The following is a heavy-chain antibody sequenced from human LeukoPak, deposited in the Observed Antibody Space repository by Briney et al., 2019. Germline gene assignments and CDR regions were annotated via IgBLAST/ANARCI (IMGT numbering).Heavy chain of an antibody. Sequence: ASVKVSCKASGYTFTGYYMHWVRQAPGQGLEWMGRINPNSGGTNYAQKFQGRVTMTRDTSISTAYMELSRLRSDDTAVYYCARGPTPPYWDYYYYMDVWGKGTTVTVSS. J-gene: IGHJ6*03. V-gene: IGHV1-2*06. D-gene: IGHD2-15*01. CDR2: INPNSGGT. CDR1: GYTFTGYY. CDR3: ARGPTPPYWDYYYYMDV.